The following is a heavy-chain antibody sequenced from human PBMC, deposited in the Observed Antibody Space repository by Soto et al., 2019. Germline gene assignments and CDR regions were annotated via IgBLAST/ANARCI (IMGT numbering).Heavy chain of an antibody. CDR3: ARDKGFGDFWSGYYSGEIDY. CDR1: GFTFSSYS. D-gene: IGHD3-3*01. CDR2: ISSSSSYI. Sequence: EVQLVESGGGLVKPGGSLRLSCAASGFTFSSYSMNWVRQAPGKGLEWVSSISSSSSYIYYADSVKGRFTISRDNAKNSQYLRMNSLRAEDKAVYYCARDKGFGDFWSGYYSGEIDYWGQGTLVTVSS. V-gene: IGHV3-21*01. J-gene: IGHJ4*02.